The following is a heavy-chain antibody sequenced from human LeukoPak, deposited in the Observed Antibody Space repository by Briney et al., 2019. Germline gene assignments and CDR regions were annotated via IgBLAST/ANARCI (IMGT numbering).Heavy chain of an antibody. Sequence: ASVKVSCKASGYTFTSYGISWVRQAPGQGLEWMGWISAYNGNTNYAQKLQGRVTITTDISTSTPYMELRSLRSNDTTGYYCERDRHNPAYCGGDCYSPVDYWGEGTLVTVSS. V-gene: IGHV1-18*01. J-gene: IGHJ4*02. CDR2: ISAYNGNT. D-gene: IGHD2-21*02. CDR3: ERDRHNPAYCGGDCYSPVDY. CDR1: GYTFTSYG.